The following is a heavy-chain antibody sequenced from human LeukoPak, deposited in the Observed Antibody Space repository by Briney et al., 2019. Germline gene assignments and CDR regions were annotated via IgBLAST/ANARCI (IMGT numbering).Heavy chain of an antibody. CDR2: INPNSGGT. V-gene: IGHV1-2*02. Sequence: ASVKVSCKASGYTFTGYYMHWVRQAPGQRVERMGWINPNSGGTNYAQKFQGRVTMTRDTSISTAYMELSRLRSDDTAVYYCARAPGRTVPAAIKTVWFDPWGQGPLVTVSS. J-gene: IGHJ5*02. CDR3: ARAPGRTVPAAIKTVWFDP. CDR1: GYTFTGYY. D-gene: IGHD2-2*01.